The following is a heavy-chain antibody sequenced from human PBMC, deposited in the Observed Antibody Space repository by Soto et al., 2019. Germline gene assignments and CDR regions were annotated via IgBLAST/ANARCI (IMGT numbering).Heavy chain of an antibody. CDR1: GGSISSGGYY. D-gene: IGHD3-10*01. CDR3: VRDQGHYYGSGSYMDV. J-gene: IGHJ6*03. V-gene: IGHV4-31*03. CDR2: IYYSGST. Sequence: QVQLQESGPGLVKPSQTLSLTCTVSGGSISSGGYYWSWIRQHPGKGLEWIGYIYYSGSTYYNPSRKCRVTISVDTSKNQFSLRLSSVTAADTAVYYCVRDQGHYYGSGSYMDVWGKGTTVTVSS.